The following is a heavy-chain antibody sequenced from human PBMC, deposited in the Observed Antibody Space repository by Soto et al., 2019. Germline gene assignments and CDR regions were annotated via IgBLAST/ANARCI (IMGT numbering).Heavy chain of an antibody. J-gene: IGHJ6*02. D-gene: IGHD5-18*01. CDR1: GYTFTSYG. CDR2: ISAYNGNT. Sequence: QVQLVQSGAEVKKPGASVQVSCKASGYTFTSYGISWVRQAPGQGLEWMGWISAYNGNTNYAQKLQGRVTMTTDTSKSTAYMELRSLRSDDTAVYYCAREPRYGLYYYYGMDVWGQGTTVTVSS. V-gene: IGHV1-18*04. CDR3: AREPRYGLYYYYGMDV.